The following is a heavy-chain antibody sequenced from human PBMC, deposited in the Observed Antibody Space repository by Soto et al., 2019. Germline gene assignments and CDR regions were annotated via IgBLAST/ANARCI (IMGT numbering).Heavy chain of an antibody. CDR2: ISYDGSKK. D-gene: IGHD3-22*01. CDR1: GFTFSNYG. V-gene: IGHV3-30*18. CDR3: AKGYYYDSRGHFDY. Sequence: GGSLRLSCAASGFTFSNYGMHWVRQASGKGLESVAVISYDGSKKYYGDSVKGRFTISRDNSNNTLYLQMNSLRAEDTAVYYCAKGYYYDSRGHFDYWGQGNLVTVSS. J-gene: IGHJ4*02.